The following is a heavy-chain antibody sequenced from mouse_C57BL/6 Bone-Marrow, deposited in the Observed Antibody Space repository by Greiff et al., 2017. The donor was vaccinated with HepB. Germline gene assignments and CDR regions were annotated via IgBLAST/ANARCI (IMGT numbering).Heavy chain of an antibody. J-gene: IGHJ1*03. CDR2: TFYSGIT. CDR1: GFSINSDCY. CDR3: ARVWGDYDGYWYFDV. V-gene: IGHV3-3*01. D-gene: IGHD2-4*01. Sequence: EVKLVESGPSLVRPSQTLSLTCTVTGFSINSDCYWIWIRQFPGNKLEYIGYTFYSGITYYNPSLESRTYITRDTSKNQFSLKLSSVTTEDTATYYCARVWGDYDGYWYFDVWGTGTTVTVSS.